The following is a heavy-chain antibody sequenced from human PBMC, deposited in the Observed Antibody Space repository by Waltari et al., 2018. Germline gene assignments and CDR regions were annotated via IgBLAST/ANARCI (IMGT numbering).Heavy chain of an antibody. CDR2: ISYDGSNK. V-gene: IGHV3-30-3*01. J-gene: IGHJ5*02. CDR1: GFTFSSYA. CDR3: ARDLIRYFDWYNWFDP. D-gene: IGHD3-9*01. Sequence: QVQLVESGGGVVQPGRSLRLSCAASGFTFSSYAMHWVRQAPGKGLGWVAVISYDGSNKYYADSVKGRFTISRDNSKNTLYLQMNSLRAEDTAVYYCARDLIRYFDWYNWFDPWGQGTLVTVSS.